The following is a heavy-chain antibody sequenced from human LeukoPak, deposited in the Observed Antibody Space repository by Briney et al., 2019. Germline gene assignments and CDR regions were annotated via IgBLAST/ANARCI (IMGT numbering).Heavy chain of an antibody. J-gene: IGHJ4*02. CDR2: ISAYNGNT. V-gene: IGHV1-18*04. Sequence: ASVKVSCKASGYTFTGYYMHWVRQAPGQGLEWMGWISAYNGNTNYAQKLQGRVTMTTDTSTSTAYMELRSLRSDDTAVYYCARDPRYFDWLLGDAPTGHNDYWGQGTLVTVSS. CDR1: GYTFTGYY. CDR3: ARDPRYFDWLLGDAPTGHNDY. D-gene: IGHD3-9*01.